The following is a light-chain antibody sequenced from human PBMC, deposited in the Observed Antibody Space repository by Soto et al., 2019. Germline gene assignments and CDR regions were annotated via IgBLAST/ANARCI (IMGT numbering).Light chain of an antibody. V-gene: IGKV3-15*01. CDR2: GAS. CDR1: QSVGIN. Sequence: EIVMTQSPATLSVSPGEIATLSCRASQSVGINLAWYQQKPGQAPRLLIYGASTRATGIPAEFSGSESGTEFPLTISSLQAEDFAVYYCQQYSNRPRTFGGGTKVEIK. J-gene: IGKJ4*01. CDR3: QQYSNRPRT.